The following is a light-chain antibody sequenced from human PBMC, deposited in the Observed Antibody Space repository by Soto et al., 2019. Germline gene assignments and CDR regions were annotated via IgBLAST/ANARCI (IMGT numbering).Light chain of an antibody. J-gene: IGKJ4*01. V-gene: IGKV3-20*01. CDR3: QQYGRSPPRT. CDR2: GAS. Sequence: EIVLTQSPGTLSLSPGERATLSCRASQSVSSSYLAWYQQKPGQAPRLLIYGASSRATGIPDRFSGSGSGTDFTLTISRLEPEDFAVYYCQQYGRSPPRTFSGGTKGEIK. CDR1: QSVSSSY.